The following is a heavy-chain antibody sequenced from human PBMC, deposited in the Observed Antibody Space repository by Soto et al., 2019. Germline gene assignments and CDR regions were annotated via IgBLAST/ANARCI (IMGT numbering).Heavy chain of an antibody. V-gene: IGHV4-31*03. CDR1: DGSISSGGYY. D-gene: IGHD1-26*01. CDR3: ARGELGNFDY. Sequence: TLSVTCTVSDGSISSGGYYWSWIRQHPGKRLEWIGYIYYSGSPYYHPALKSRGIISVDTSKHQFSLMLCSVTAADRAVYYCARGELGNFDYWGQGTLDTVSS. CDR2: IYYSGSP. J-gene: IGHJ4*02.